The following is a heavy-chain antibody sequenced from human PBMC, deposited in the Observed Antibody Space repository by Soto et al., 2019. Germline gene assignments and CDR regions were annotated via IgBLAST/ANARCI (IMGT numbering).Heavy chain of an antibody. CDR3: AAAPYYDIWSGSYGMDV. J-gene: IGHJ6*02. CDR2: IVVGSGNT. CDR1: RFTFSSSA. V-gene: IGHV1-58*01. D-gene: IGHD3-3*01. Sequence: SVKVSSKASRFTFSSSAVQWVRQARGQRLEWIGWIVVGSGNTNYAQKFQERVTITRDMSTSTAYRELSSLRSEDTAVYYCAAAPYYDIWSGSYGMDVWGQGTTLTASS.